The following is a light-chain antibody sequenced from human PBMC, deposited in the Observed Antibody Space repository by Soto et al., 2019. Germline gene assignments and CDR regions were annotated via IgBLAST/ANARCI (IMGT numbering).Light chain of an antibody. CDR3: SSYAGSNNWV. CDR1: SSDVGGYNY. V-gene: IGLV2-8*01. J-gene: IGLJ3*02. Sequence: QSALTQPPSASGSPGQSVTFSCTGTSSDVGGYNYVSWYQQHPGRAPKPIIYGVIKRPSGVPDRFSGSKSGNTASLTVSGLQAEDEADYYCSSYAGSNNWVFGGGTKLTVL. CDR2: GVI.